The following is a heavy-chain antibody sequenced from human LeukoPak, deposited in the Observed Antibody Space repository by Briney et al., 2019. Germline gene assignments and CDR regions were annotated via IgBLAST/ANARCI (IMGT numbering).Heavy chain of an antibody. Sequence: PGGSLRLSCAASGFTFSSYAMHWVRQAPGKGLEWVAVISYDGSNKYYADSVKGRFTISRDNSKNTLYLQMNSLRAEDTAVYYCARSYYGSGSFFDYWGQGTLVTVSS. V-gene: IGHV3-30-3*01. CDR3: ARSYYGSGSFFDY. CDR1: GFTFSSYA. CDR2: ISYDGSNK. D-gene: IGHD3-10*01. J-gene: IGHJ4*02.